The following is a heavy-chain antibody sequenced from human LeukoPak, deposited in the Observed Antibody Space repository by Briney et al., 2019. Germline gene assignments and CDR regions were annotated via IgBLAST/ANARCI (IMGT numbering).Heavy chain of an antibody. CDR3: AKNPDYDILTNNWFDP. CDR1: GFTFSSYA. V-gene: IGHV3-23*01. D-gene: IGHD3-9*01. J-gene: IGHJ5*02. Sequence: GGSLRLSCAASGFTFSSYAMSWVRQAPGKGLEWVSAISGSGGSTYYADSVKGRFTISRDSSKNTLYLQMNSLRAEDTAVYYCAKNPDYDILTNNWFDPWGQGTLVTVSS. CDR2: ISGSGGST.